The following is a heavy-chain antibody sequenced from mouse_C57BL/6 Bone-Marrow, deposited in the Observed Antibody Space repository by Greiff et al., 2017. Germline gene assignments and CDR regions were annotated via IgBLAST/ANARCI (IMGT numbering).Heavy chain of an antibody. CDR3: ARMGDYYGSRGAMDY. J-gene: IGHJ4*01. CDR2: ISSGGSYT. D-gene: IGHD1-1*01. CDR1: GFTFSSYG. Sequence: VKLIESGGDLVKPGGSLKLSCAASGFTFSSYGMSWVRQTPDKRLEWVATISSGGSYTYYPDSVKGRFTISRDNAKNTLYLQMSSLKSEDTAMYYCARMGDYYGSRGAMDYWGQGTSVTVSS. V-gene: IGHV5-6*02.